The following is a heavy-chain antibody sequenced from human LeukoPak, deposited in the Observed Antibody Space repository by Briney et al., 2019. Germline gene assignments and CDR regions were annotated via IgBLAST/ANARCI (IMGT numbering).Heavy chain of an antibody. J-gene: IGHJ6*03. Sequence: GGSLRLSCAASGFTVSYNYMSWVRQAPGKGLKWVSSISSSSSYIYYADSVKGRFTISRDNAKNSLYLQMNSLRAEDTAVYYCARDLTDPPYYYYYIDVWGKGTTVTISS. CDR2: ISSSSSYI. CDR1: GFTVSYNY. V-gene: IGHV3-21*01. CDR3: ARDLTDPPYYYYYIDV.